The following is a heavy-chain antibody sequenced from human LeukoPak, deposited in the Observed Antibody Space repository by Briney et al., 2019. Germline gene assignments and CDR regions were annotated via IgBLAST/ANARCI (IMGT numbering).Heavy chain of an antibody. CDR1: GYSFTSYW. CDR3: ARRVAVAGTGDAFDI. V-gene: IGHV5-51*01. CDR2: IYPGDSDT. Sequence: GESLKISCKGSGYSFTSYWIGWVRQMPGKGLEWMGIIYPGDSDTRYSPSFQGQVTISADKSISTAYLQWSSLKASDTAMYYCARRVAVAGTGDAFDIWGQGTMVTVS. D-gene: IGHD6-19*01. J-gene: IGHJ3*02.